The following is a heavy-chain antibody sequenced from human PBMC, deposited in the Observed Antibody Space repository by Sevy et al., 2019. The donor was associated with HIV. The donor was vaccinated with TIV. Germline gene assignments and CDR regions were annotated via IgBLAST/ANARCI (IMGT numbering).Heavy chain of an antibody. CDR2: VSSDGTNT. CDR3: AKVGKQLWSYFDF. V-gene: IGHV3-30*18. D-gene: IGHD6-6*01. Sequence: GGSLRLSCGASGFDFREYAMHWVRQAPGKGLEWVAAVSSDGTNTYYVDSVKGRFTISSDSSQNTLFLHMNSLRVEDTAVYYCAKVGKQLWSYFDFWGQGTLVTVSS. CDR1: GFDFREYA. J-gene: IGHJ4*02.